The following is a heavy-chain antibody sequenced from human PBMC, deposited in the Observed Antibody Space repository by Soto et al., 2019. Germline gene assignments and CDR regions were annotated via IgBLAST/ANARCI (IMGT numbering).Heavy chain of an antibody. V-gene: IGHV1-18*01. D-gene: IGHD2-2*01. J-gene: IGHJ6*02. CDR2: ISAYNGNT. CDR1: GYTFTSYG. CDR3: ARLPGGGYFSNTSCLRYGMYV. Sequence: ASVKVSCKASGYTFTSYGISWVRQAPGQGLEWMGWISAYNGNTNYAQKLQGRVTMTTDTSTTTAYMELRSLRSDDTAVYYCARLPGGGYFSNTSCLRYGMYVWGQGTTVTVSS.